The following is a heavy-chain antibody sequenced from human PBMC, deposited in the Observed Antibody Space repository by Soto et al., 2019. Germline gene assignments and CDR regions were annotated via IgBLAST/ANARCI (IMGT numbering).Heavy chain of an antibody. V-gene: IGHV1-3*01. D-gene: IGHD6-6*01. Sequence: ASVKVSCKASGYTFTSYAMHWVRQAPGQRLEWMGWINAGNGNTKYSQKFQGRVTMTRDTSTSTVYMELSSLRSEDTAVYYCARSRLDEQLVSLWGQGTLVTVSS. J-gene: IGHJ4*02. CDR1: GYTFTSYA. CDR2: INAGNGNT. CDR3: ARSRLDEQLVSL.